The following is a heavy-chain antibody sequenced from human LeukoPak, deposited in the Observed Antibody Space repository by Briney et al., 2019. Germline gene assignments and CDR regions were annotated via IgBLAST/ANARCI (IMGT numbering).Heavy chain of an antibody. Sequence: GGSLRRSGVVSGFTFSTHAMTWVRQAPGKGLERCSDISGAGGTTYYAASVKGRFTISRDNSTNTLFLQMNSLRAEDTAVYYCAKEYGSSPTTPYGYWGQGTLVTVSA. J-gene: IGHJ4*02. CDR1: GFTFSTHA. D-gene: IGHD3-10*01. CDR2: ISGAGGTT. CDR3: AKEYGSSPTTPYGY. V-gene: IGHV3-23*01.